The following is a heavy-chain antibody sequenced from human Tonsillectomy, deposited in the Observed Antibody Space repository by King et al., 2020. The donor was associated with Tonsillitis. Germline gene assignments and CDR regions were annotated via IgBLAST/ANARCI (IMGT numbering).Heavy chain of an antibody. D-gene: IGHD3-3*01. J-gene: IGHJ4*02. CDR3: AKADDVITPAY. Sequence: VQLVESGGGVVQPGRSLRLSCAASGFTFNIYGMHWVRQAPGKGLEWVAVISYDGSNKKYADSVEGRFAISRDNSKNTVYLQMNSLRAEDTAVYYCAKADDVITPAYWGQGTLVTVSS. V-gene: IGHV3-30*18. CDR2: ISYDGSNK. CDR1: GFTFNIYG.